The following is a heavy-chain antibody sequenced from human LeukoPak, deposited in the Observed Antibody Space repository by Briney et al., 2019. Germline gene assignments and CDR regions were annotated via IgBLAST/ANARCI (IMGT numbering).Heavy chain of an antibody. D-gene: IGHD3-22*01. CDR3: ARHSTSDSGGSLPFDS. Sequence: SETLSLTCTVSGGSISSYYWSWIRQPPGKGLEWIGYIYYSGSTNYNPSLKSRVTISVDTSKNQFSLELSSVTAADTALYYCARHSTSDSGGSLPFDSWGQETLVTVSS. CDR2: IYYSGST. J-gene: IGHJ4*02. V-gene: IGHV4-59*08. CDR1: GGSISSYY.